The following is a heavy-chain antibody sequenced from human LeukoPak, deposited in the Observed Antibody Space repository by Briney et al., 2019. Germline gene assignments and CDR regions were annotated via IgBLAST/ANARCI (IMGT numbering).Heavy chain of an antibody. CDR3: ARRDNSFDS. CDR2: MHHSVAT. Sequence: SETLSLTCSVSGGSISSNNHHWDWIRQPPGSGLEWIGSMHHSVATYYNPSLQSRLTLSVDMSKNQFSLNLNSVTAADTAVYYCARRDNSFDSWGPGTLVTVSS. V-gene: IGHV4-39*01. D-gene: IGHD5-24*01. J-gene: IGHJ4*02. CDR1: GGSISSNNHH.